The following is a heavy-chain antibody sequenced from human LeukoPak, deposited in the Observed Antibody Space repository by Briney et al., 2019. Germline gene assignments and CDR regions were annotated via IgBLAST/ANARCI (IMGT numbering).Heavy chain of an antibody. CDR2: IIPIFGTA. CDR1: GGTFSSYA. V-gene: IGHV1-69*05. CDR3: ARGPYYDILTGFDH. J-gene: IGHJ5*02. Sequence: ASVKVSCKASGGTFSSYAISWVRQAPGQGLEWMGGIIPIFGTANYAQKFQGRVTITTDESTSTAYMELSSLRSEDTAVYYCARGPYYDILTGFDHWGQGTLVTVSS. D-gene: IGHD3-9*01.